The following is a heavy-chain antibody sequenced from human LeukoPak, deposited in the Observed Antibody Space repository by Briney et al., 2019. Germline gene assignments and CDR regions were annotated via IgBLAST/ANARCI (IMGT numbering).Heavy chain of an antibody. CDR3: ARWHSHVRYFDY. V-gene: IGHV4-59*01. CDR1: GGSISGYY. J-gene: IGHJ4*02. Sequence: SETLSLTCTVSGGSISGYYSNWIRQPPGQGLEWIGYTSDSGGHTDYKPSLKSRVAISVDTSKNQFSLKLTFATAADTAVYYCARWHSHVRYFDYWGQGALVTVSS. CDR2: TSDSGGHT. D-gene: IGHD2-21*01.